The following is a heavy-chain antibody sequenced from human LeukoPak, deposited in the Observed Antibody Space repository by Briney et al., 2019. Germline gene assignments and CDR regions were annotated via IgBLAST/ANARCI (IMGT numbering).Heavy chain of an antibody. Sequence: SGGSLRLSCTASKFTFSNYGMQWVRQAPGKGLEWVAVISSDGRTKYYGDSVKGRFTLSRDNSRNTLDPQMNSLGPEDTAVYYCAKEYDSGGYGAYFDHWGRGTLVTVSS. CDR1: KFTFSNYG. V-gene: IGHV3-30*18. D-gene: IGHD3-10*01. J-gene: IGHJ4*02. CDR2: ISSDGRTK. CDR3: AKEYDSGGYGAYFDH.